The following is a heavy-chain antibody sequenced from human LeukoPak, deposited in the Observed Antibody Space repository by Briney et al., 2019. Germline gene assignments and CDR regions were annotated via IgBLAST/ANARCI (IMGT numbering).Heavy chain of an antibody. Sequence: ASVKVSCKASGYTFTGYYMHWVRQAPGQGLEWMGWINPNSGGTNYAQKFQGRVTMTRDTSTSTVYMELSSLRSEDTAVYYCARDFSGYSGYEGYWGQGTLVTVSS. CDR3: ARDFSGYSGYEGY. V-gene: IGHV1-2*02. D-gene: IGHD5-12*01. CDR1: GYTFTGYY. J-gene: IGHJ4*02. CDR2: INPNSGGT.